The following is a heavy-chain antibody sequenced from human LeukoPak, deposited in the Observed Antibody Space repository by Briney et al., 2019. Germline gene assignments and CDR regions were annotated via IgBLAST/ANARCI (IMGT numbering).Heavy chain of an antibody. D-gene: IGHD1-26*01. CDR2: IHPDGSIT. J-gene: IGHJ4*02. CDR1: GFTITNYW. Sequence: GGSLRLSCVGSGFTITNYWMHWVRQAPGTGLVWVSRIHPDGSITTYADSVKGRFTISRDNAKNTLYLQMNSLRAEDTAVYYCARTFSGSFFGPFDYWGQGTLVTVSS. V-gene: IGHV3-74*03. CDR3: ARTFSGSFFGPFDY.